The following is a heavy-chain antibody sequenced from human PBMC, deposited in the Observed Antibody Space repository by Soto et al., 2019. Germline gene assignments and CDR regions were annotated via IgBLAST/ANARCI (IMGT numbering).Heavy chain of an antibody. D-gene: IGHD1-26*01. J-gene: IGHJ6*02. Sequence: EAQLLESGGGLLQPGGSLRLSCAASGFTFSSNAMSWVRLAPGKGLEWVSGITGSGAITYYTDSVKGRFTISRDNSKNTLYLQMHSLRAEDTAVYYCARDVWETTSMYYGLDVWGLGTTVTVSS. CDR2: ITGSGAIT. V-gene: IGHV3-23*01. CDR1: GFTFSSNA. CDR3: ARDVWETTSMYYGLDV.